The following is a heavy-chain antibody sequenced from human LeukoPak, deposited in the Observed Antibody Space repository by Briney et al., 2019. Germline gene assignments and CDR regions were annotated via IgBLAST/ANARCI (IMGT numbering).Heavy chain of an antibody. J-gene: IGHJ5*02. D-gene: IGHD3-10*01. CDR1: GGSISGYS. CDR2: FHNSRTT. CDR3: ARGHLGLSP. V-gene: IGHV4-59*01. Sequence: SETLSLTCTVSGGSISGYSWTWIRQPPGQGLEWIGYFHNSRTTSYNPSLTGRVIISVDTAMDQISLKLNSVTAADTAVYYCARGHLGLSPWGQGTPVTVSS.